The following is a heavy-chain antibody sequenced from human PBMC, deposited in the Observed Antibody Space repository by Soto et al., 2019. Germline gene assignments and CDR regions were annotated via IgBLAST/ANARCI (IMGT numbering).Heavy chain of an antibody. Sequence: GESLKISCKASGDSFTNYWIGWVRQMPGKGLEWMGVIYPRDSDTKYSPSFQGQVTISADKSTSTAYLQWSSLKASDTAIYFCSTHPYYFDSSAFYTWGQGTLVPVAS. CDR1: GDSFTNYW. J-gene: IGHJ5*02. V-gene: IGHV5-51*01. CDR2: IYPRDSDT. D-gene: IGHD3-22*01. CDR3: STHPYYFDSSAFYT.